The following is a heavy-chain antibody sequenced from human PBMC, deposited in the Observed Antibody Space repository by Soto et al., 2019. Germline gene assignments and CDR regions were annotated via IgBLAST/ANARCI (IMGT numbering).Heavy chain of an antibody. D-gene: IGHD3-3*01. J-gene: IGHJ4*02. CDR2: IYYSGST. CDR3: ARRKSITIFGVVTYYFDY. V-gene: IGHV4-59*08. Sequence: QVQLQESGPGLVKPSETLSLTCTVSGGSISSYYWSWIRQPPGKGLEWIGYIYYSGSTNYNPSLKSRVPISVDTSKNQFSLKLSSVTAADTAVYYCARRKSITIFGVVTYYFDYWGQGTLVTVSS. CDR1: GGSISSYY.